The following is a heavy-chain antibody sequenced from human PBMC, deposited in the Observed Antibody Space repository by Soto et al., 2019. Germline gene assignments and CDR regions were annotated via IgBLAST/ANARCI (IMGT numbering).Heavy chain of an antibody. CDR2: IIPIFGTA. J-gene: IGHJ3*01. D-gene: IGHD2-15*01. V-gene: IGHV1-69*13. CDR3: ERAGVCSGGPWWVGDV. CDR1: GGTFSSYA. Sequence: GASVKVSCKASGGTFSSYAISWVRQAPGQGLEWMGGIIPIFGTANYAQKFQGRVTITADETTSTAYLVLRSLGPEHTAVFFCERAGVCSGGPWWVGDVWGKGTMVTVPS.